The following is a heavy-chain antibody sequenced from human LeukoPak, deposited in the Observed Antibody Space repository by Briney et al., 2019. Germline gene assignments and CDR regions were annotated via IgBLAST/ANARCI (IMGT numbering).Heavy chain of an antibody. V-gene: IGHV4-34*01. CDR1: GVTFSGYY. CDR2: INHIGSP. J-gene: IGHJ6*03. Sequence: PSETLSLTCAAYGVTFSGYYWCWIRQPPGKGLEWIGEINHIGSPNYNPSLKSRVSISVHTCKIQFSLELTSKTAADTAVYYCARGWDGSGSYYNSYYYYYYMDVWGKGTTVTVSS. D-gene: IGHD3-10*01. CDR3: ARGWDGSGSYYNSYYYYYYMDV.